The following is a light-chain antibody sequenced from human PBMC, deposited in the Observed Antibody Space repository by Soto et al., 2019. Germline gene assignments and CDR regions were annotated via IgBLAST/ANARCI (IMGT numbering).Light chain of an antibody. V-gene: IGLV1-40*01. Sequence: QSVLKQPPSVSGAPGQRVTISCTGSSSNIGAGFDVHWYQQLPGTAPKLLMFGNSNRPSGVPDRFSGSKSGTSASLAITGLQAEDEADYFCQAYDRSLMGWLFGEGTKLTVL. CDR2: GNS. CDR3: QAYDRSLMGWL. CDR1: SSNIGAGFD. J-gene: IGLJ2*01.